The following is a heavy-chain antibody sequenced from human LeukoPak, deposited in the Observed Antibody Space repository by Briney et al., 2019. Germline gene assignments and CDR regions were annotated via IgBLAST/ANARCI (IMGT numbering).Heavy chain of an antibody. J-gene: IGHJ4*02. CDR2: IYHSGST. CDR3: AGGLDDSSGYYYDY. CDR1: GGSISSSNW. D-gene: IGHD3-22*01. V-gene: IGHV4-4*02. Sequence: SETLSLTCAVSGGSISSSNWWSWVRQPPGKGLEWIGEIYHSGSTNYNPSLKSRVTISVDKSKNQFSLKLSSVTAADTAVYYCAGGLDDSSGYYYDYWGQGTLATVSS.